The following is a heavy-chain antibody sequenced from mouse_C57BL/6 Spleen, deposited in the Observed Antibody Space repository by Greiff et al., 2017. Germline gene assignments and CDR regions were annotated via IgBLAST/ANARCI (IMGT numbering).Heavy chain of an antibody. V-gene: IGHV1-55*01. Sequence: VQLQQPGAELVKPGASVKMSCKASGYTFTSYWITWVKQRPGQGLEWIGEIDPGSGSTNYNEKFKSKATLTVDTSSSTAYMQLSSLTAEDSAVYYWARYLNWDGYFDGWGTGTTVTVSS. D-gene: IGHD4-1*01. CDR2: IDPGSGST. CDR1: GYTFTSYW. J-gene: IGHJ1*03. CDR3: ARYLNWDGYFDG.